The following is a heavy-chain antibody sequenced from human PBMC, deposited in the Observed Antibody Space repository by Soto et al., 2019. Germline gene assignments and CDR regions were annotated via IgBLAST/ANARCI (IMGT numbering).Heavy chain of an antibody. CDR1: GGTFSSYA. D-gene: IGHD2-21*02. CDR2: IVPIFGTA. Sequence: SVKVSCKASGGTFSSYAISWVRQAPGQGLEWMGGIVPIFGTANYAQKFQGRVTITADESTSTAYMELSSLRSEDTAVYYCASDLVATVDYYYGMDVWGQGTTVTVSS. J-gene: IGHJ6*02. V-gene: IGHV1-69*13. CDR3: ASDLVATVDYYYGMDV.